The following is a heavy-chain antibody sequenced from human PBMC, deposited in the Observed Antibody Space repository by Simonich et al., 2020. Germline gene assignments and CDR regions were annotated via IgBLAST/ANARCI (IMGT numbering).Heavy chain of an antibody. V-gene: IGHV3-30*07. J-gene: IGHJ4*02. CDR1: GFTFSSYA. D-gene: IGHD1-26*01. Sequence: QVQLVESGGGVVQPGRSLRLSCAASGFTFSSYAMRWVRQGPGKGREWVVVISYDGSNKYYAYSGKGRFTISRDNSKNTLYLQMNSLRAEDTAVYYCARDHLDSGSYYFDYWGQGTLVTVSS. CDR3: ARDHLDSGSYYFDY. CDR2: ISYDGSNK.